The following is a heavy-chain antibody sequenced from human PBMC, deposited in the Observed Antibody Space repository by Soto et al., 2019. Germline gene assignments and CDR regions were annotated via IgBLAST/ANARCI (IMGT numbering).Heavy chain of an antibody. Sequence: QVQLVQSGAEVKKPGASVKVSCKASGYTFTSYDINWVRQATGQGLEWMGWMNPNSGNTGYAQKLQGRDTMTRNTYISTAYMELSTLRSEDMAVYYCARFNRVVVTAGLGYWGQGTLVTVSS. D-gene: IGHD2-21*02. J-gene: IGHJ4*02. CDR2: MNPNSGNT. CDR3: ARFNRVVVTAGLGY. CDR1: GYTFTSYD. V-gene: IGHV1-8*01.